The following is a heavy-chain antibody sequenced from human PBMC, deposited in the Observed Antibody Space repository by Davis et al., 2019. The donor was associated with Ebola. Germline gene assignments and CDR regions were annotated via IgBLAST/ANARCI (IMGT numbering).Heavy chain of an antibody. Sequence: ASVKVSCKASGYRFTSYYMHWVRQAPGQGLEWMGIINPITGGTSYAQNFQVRVNMTRDTSTGTVYMELSSLRSEDTAVYYYAREGGRYYDSSGYVFDIWGQGTMVKVSS. CDR2: INPITGGT. J-gene: IGHJ3*02. V-gene: IGHV1-46*01. D-gene: IGHD3-22*01. CDR1: GYRFTSYY. CDR3: AREGGRYYDSSGYVFDI.